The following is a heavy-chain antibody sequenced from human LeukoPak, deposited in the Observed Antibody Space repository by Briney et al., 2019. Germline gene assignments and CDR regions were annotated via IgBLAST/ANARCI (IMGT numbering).Heavy chain of an antibody. Sequence: GASVKVSCKASGYTFTGYYMHWVRQAPGQGLEWMGWINPNSGGTNYAQKFQGRVTMTRDMSTSTVYMELSSLRSEDTAVYYCAREEYYGSGRLIDIWGQGTMVTVSS. CDR2: INPNSGGT. V-gene: IGHV1-2*02. D-gene: IGHD3-10*01. J-gene: IGHJ3*02. CDR1: GYTFTGYY. CDR3: AREEYYGSGRLIDI.